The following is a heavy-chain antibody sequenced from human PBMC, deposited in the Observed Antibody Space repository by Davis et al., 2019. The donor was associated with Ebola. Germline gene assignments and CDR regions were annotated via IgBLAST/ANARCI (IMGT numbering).Heavy chain of an antibody. CDR3: TKGDRDYSSSPFDY. J-gene: IGHJ4*02. CDR2: IWFDGSHD. CDR1: GFTFSNSG. D-gene: IGHD3-22*01. V-gene: IGHV3-33*06. Sequence: GESLKISCAASGFTFSNSGMHWVRQAPGKGLEWVALIWFDGSHDHYAASVKGRFTISRDSSKNTLDLQMNSLRAEDTALYSCTKGDRDYSSSPFDYWGQGTLVTVSS.